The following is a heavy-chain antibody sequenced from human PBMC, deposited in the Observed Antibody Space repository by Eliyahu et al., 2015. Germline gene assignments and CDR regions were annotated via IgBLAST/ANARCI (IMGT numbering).Heavy chain of an antibody. CDR2: IWYDGSNK. J-gene: IGHJ6*02. V-gene: IGHV3-33*01. CDR1: XXXFSSYG. CDR3: ARVRQLSSIAARPVRYGMDV. D-gene: IGHD6-6*01. Sequence: QVQLVESGGGVVQPGRSLRLSCAASXXXFSSYGXHWVRQAPGKGLEWVAVIWYDGSNKYYADSVKVRFTISRDNSKNTLYLQMNSLRAEDTAVYYCARVRQLSSIAARPVRYGMDVWGQGTTVTVSS.